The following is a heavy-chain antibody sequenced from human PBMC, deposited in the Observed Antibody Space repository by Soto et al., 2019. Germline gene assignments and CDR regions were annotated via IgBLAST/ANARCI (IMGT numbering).Heavy chain of an antibody. D-gene: IGHD2-2*01. CDR2: TYYRSKWYN. CDR1: GASVSSNSAA. V-gene: IGHV6-1*01. CDR3: ARGVVVVPAATQGYYYYYYGMDV. J-gene: IGHJ6*02. Sequence: SQTLSLTCVISGASVSSNSAAWNWIRQSPSRGLEWLGRTYYRSKWYNDYAVSVKSRITINPDTSKNQFSLQLNSVTPEDTAVYYCARGVVVVPAATQGYYYYYYGMDVWGQGTTVTVSS.